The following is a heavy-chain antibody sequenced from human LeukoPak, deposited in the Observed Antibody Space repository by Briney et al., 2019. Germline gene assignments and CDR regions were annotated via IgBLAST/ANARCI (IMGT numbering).Heavy chain of an antibody. D-gene: IGHD2-15*01. CDR1: GGSISSGDYY. V-gene: IGHV4-30-4*01. Sequence: SETLSLTCTVSGGSISSGDYYWSWIRQPPGKGLEWIGYTYYSGSTYYNPSLKSRVTISVDTSKNQFSLKLSSVTAADTAVYYCARVIGCSGGSCYSGPWFDPWGQGTLVTVSS. CDR2: TYYSGST. CDR3: ARVIGCSGGSCYSGPWFDP. J-gene: IGHJ5*02.